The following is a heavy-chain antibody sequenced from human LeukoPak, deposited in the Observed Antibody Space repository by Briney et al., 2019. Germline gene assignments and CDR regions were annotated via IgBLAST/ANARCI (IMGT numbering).Heavy chain of an antibody. CDR3: ARDYPYGGNSGSYFDY. CDR2: IYHSGST. D-gene: IGHD4-23*01. Sequence: PSQTLSLTCTVSGGSISSGGYYWSWIRQPPGKGLEWIGYIYHSGSTYYNPSLKSRVTMSVDTSKNQFSLKLSSVTAADTAVYYCARDYPYGGNSGSYFDYWGQGTLVTVSS. J-gene: IGHJ4*02. CDR1: GGSISSGGYY. V-gene: IGHV4-30-2*01.